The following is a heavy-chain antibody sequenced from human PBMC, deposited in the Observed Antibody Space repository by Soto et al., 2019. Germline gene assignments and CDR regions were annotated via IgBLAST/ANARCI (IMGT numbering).Heavy chain of an antibody. Sequence: EVQLVESGGGLIQPGGSLRLSCAASGFTVSSNYMTWVRQAPGKGLEWFSLLYSGGSTYYANSVKGRFTISRDNSKNTKYLQMNCLRAEATAVYYCATARGGLSVETATYFDSWGQGTLVTVSS. V-gene: IGHV3-53*01. CDR2: LYSGGST. D-gene: IGHD2-21*02. J-gene: IGHJ4*02. CDR1: GFTVSSNY. CDR3: ATARGGLSVETATYFDS.